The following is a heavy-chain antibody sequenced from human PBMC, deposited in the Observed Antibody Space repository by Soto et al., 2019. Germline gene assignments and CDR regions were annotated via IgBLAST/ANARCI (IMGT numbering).Heavy chain of an antibody. Sequence: GSVKVSCKASGYTFTSYDINWVRQATGQGLEWMGWMNPNSGNTGYAQKFQGRVTMTRNTSISTAYMELSSLRSEDTAVYYCASAWNYGGTNDAFDIWGQGTMVTVSS. V-gene: IGHV1-8*01. CDR2: MNPNSGNT. D-gene: IGHD1-7*01. CDR1: GYTFTSYD. CDR3: ASAWNYGGTNDAFDI. J-gene: IGHJ3*02.